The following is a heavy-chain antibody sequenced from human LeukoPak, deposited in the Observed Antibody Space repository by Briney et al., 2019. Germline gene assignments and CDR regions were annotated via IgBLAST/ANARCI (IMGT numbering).Heavy chain of an antibody. CDR1: GFTFSSYW. CDR2: IKPDGSEK. V-gene: IGHV3-7*01. J-gene: IGHJ6*02. CDR3: ARGGSLDV. Sequence: GGSLRLSCAASGFTFSSYWMSWVRQAPGKGLEWVANIKPDGSEKYYVDSVKGRFTISRDSARNSLCLQMNNLRAEDTAVYFCARGGSLDVWGQGTTVTVPS.